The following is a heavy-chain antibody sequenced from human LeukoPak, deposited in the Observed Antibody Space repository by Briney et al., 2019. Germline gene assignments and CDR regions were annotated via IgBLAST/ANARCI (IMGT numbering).Heavy chain of an antibody. Sequence: GGSLRLSCAASGFTFSSYEMNWVRQAPGKGLEWVSYISSSGSTIYYADSVKGRFTISRDNAKNSLDLQMNSLRAGDTAVYYCARGGGNWDPWGDYWGQGTLVTVSS. CDR2: ISSSGSTI. CDR1: GFTFSSYE. D-gene: IGHD1-1*01. CDR3: ARGGGNWDPWGDY. J-gene: IGHJ4*02. V-gene: IGHV3-48*03.